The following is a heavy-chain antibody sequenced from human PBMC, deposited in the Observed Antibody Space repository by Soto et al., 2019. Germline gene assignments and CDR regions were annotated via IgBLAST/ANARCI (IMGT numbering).Heavy chain of an antibody. CDR1: GYTFSTYG. J-gene: IGHJ4*02. V-gene: IGHV1-18*01. D-gene: IGHD3-16*01. Sequence: QVQLVQSGGEVKRPGASVRVSCKASGYTFSTYGISWVRQAPGQGLEWMGWISAYNGHTDYTEKLQGRVTMTTDTSTNTVSMERRSLRSDDTAVYYCARGGTWGARDFDYWGQGTLVTVSS. CDR3: ARGGTWGARDFDY. CDR2: ISAYNGHT.